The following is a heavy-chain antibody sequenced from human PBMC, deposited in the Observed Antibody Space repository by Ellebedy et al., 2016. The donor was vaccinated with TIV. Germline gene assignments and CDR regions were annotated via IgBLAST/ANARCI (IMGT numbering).Heavy chain of an antibody. J-gene: IGHJ6*02. CDR2: IYYSGST. Sequence: MPSETLSLTCTVSGGSFSSYYFSWIRQPPGKGLEWIGYIYYSGSTNYNPSHKSRVTISVDTSKNQFSLKLSSVTAADTAVYYCARYLRRGYDYYGTEDWGQGTTVTVSS. CDR3: ARYLRRGYDYYGTED. V-gene: IGHV4-59*01. CDR1: GGSFSSYY.